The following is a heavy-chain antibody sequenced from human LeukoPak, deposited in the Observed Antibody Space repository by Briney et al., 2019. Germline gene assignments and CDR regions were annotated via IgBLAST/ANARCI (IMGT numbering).Heavy chain of an antibody. Sequence: GGSLRLSCAASGFTFSNYAMTWVRQVPGKGLEWVSGITGSDGSTDYADSVKGRFTISRDNSKDTLYLQMNSLTDADTAIYFCARCYCSGGSCYYFDSWGQGTMVTVSS. V-gene: IGHV3-23*01. D-gene: IGHD2-15*01. J-gene: IGHJ4*03. CDR2: ITGSDGST. CDR3: ARCYCSGGSCYYFDS. CDR1: GFTFSNYA.